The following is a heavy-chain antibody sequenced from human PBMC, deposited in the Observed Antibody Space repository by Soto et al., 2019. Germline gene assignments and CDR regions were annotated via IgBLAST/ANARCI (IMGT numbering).Heavy chain of an antibody. CDR2: ISYDGSNK. V-gene: IGHV3-30-3*01. CDR1: GFTFSSYA. J-gene: IGHJ6*02. Sequence: PGGSLRLSCAASGFTFSSYAMHWVRQAPGKGLEWVAVISYDGSNKYYADSVKGRFTISRDNSKNTLYLQMNSLRAEDTAVYYCANVVSGYCSSTSCFYYYYGMDVWGQGTTVTVSS. D-gene: IGHD2-2*01. CDR3: ANVVSGYCSSTSCFYYYYGMDV.